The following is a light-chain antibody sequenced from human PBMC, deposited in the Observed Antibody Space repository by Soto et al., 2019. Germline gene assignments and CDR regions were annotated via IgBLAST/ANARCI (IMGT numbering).Light chain of an antibody. CDR2: YVS. V-gene: IGKV3-15*01. CDR3: QQYNNWPWT. CDR1: QSVSNK. Sequence: EIVMTQSPATLSVSPGEGATLSCRASQSVSNKLAWYQQKPGQPPRLLMYYVSTRATGIPDRFSGSGSGTDFTLTISSLQSEDFAVYYCQQYNNWPWTFGQGPKVDIK. J-gene: IGKJ1*01.